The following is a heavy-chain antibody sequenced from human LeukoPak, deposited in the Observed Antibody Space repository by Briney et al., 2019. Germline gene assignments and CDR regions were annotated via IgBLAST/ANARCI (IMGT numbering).Heavy chain of an antibody. Sequence: SEPLTLICTVWIGLIRRYHWLWLWKPAGKALEWIGRIYTSGSTNYNPSLKSRVCMSVDTSKKQFSLKLSSVTAADTAVYYCASGVMVGGFDYWGQGTLVTVSS. J-gene: IGHJ4*02. D-gene: IGHD3-10*02. CDR1: IGLIRRYH. V-gene: IGHV4-4*07. CDR2: IYTSGST. CDR3: ASGVMVGGFDY.